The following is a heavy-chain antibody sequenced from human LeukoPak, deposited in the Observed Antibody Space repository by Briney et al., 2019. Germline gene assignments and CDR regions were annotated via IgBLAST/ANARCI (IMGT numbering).Heavy chain of an antibody. CDR1: GNSISSGDNY. Sequence: SETLSLTCTVSGNSISSGDNYWSWIRQPPGKGLEWIGEIYHSGSTNYNPSLKSRVTISVDKSKNQFSLKLSSVTAADTAVYYCARVRYDFHDFDYWGQGTLVTVSS. J-gene: IGHJ4*02. CDR3: ARVRYDFHDFDY. CDR2: IYHSGST. V-gene: IGHV4-39*07. D-gene: IGHD3-3*01.